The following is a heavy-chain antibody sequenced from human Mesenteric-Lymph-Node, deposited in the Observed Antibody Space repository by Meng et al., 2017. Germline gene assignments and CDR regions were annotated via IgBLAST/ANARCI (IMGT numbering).Heavy chain of an antibody. CDR2: INAGNGNT. V-gene: IGHV1-3*01. J-gene: IGHJ4*02. CDR3: ARLGDSSSQLYYFDY. CDR1: GYTFTTYA. D-gene: IGHD6-13*01. Sequence: ASVKVSCKASGYTFTTYAVHWVRQAPGQRLEWMGWINAGNGNTKYSQKFQGRVTITRDTSASTAYMELSSLRSEDTAVYYCARLGDSSSQLYYFDYWGQGTLVTVSS.